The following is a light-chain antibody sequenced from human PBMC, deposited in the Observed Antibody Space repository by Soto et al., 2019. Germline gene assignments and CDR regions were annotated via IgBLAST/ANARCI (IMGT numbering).Light chain of an antibody. CDR3: QTWGTGIRV. V-gene: IGLV4-69*01. Sequence: QPVLTQSPSASASLGASVKLTCTLSSGHSSYAIAWHQQQPEKGPRYLMKLNSDGSHSKGDGIPDRFSGSSSGAERYLTISSLQSEDEADSYCQTWGTGIRVFGGGPKLTVL. CDR2: LNSDGSH. CDR1: SGHSSYA. J-gene: IGLJ3*02.